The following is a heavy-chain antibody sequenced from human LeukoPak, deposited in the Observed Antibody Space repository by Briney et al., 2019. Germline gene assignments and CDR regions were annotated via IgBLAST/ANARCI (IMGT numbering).Heavy chain of an antibody. V-gene: IGHV3-21*01. CDR3: ASLVSLGPGAFDI. CDR1: GFTFSSYS. Sequence: GRTLRLSCAAFGFTFSSYSMNWVRQAPGKGLEWVSSISSSSSYIYYADSVKGRFTISRDNAKNSLYLQVNSLRAEDTAVYYCASLVSLGPGAFDIWGQGTMVTVSS. J-gene: IGHJ3*02. CDR2: ISSSSSYI.